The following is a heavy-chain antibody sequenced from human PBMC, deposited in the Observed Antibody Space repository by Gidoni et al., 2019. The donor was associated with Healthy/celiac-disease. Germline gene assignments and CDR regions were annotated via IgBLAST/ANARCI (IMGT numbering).Heavy chain of an antibody. CDR1: GFTFSSYS. J-gene: IGHJ6*02. CDR2: ISSSSSYI. D-gene: IGHD2-2*01. CDR3: ARTAVVPIYGMDV. Sequence: EVQLVESGGGLVKPGGYLRLSCAASGFTFSSYSMNWVRQAPGKGLESVSSISSSSSYIYYADSVKGRSTISRDNAKNSLYLQMNSLRAEDTAVYYCARTAVVPIYGMDVWGQGTTVTVSS. V-gene: IGHV3-21*01.